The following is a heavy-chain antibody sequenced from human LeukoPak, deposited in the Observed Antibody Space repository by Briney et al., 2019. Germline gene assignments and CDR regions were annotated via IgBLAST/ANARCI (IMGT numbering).Heavy chain of an antibody. D-gene: IGHD3-16*02. V-gene: IGHV3-43*02. J-gene: IGHJ6*02. CDR2: ISGDGGST. CDR3: AKADYPIGVISYYYGMDV. CDR1: GFTFDDYA. Sequence: QAGGSLRLSCAASGFTFDDYAMHWVRQAPGKGLEWVSLISGDGGSTYYADSVKGRFTISRDNSKNSLYLQMNSLRTEDTALYYCAKADYPIGVISYYYGMDVWGQGTTVTVSS.